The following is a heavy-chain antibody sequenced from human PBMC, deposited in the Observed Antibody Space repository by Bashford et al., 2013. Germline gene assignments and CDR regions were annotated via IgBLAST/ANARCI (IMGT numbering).Heavy chain of an antibody. CDR2: INPNSGGT. J-gene: IGHJ3*02. CDR1: GGTFSIDA. D-gene: IGHD1-1*01. V-gene: IGHV1-2*02. CDR3: ARDGLRMQGTLDI. Sequence: ASVKVSCKASGGTFSIDAISWVRQAPGQGLEWMGCINPNSGGTKYPQKFQGRVTMTRDTSISTAYMEMSRLKSDDTAVYYCARDGLRMQGTLDIWGQGTMVTVSS.